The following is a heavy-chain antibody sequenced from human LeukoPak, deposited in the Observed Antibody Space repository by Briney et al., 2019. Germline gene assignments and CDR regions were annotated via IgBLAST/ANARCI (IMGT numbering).Heavy chain of an antibody. Sequence: GRSLRLSCAASGFTFSIYAMHWVRQAPGKGLEWVAVISYDGSNKSYADSVKGRFTISRDNSKNTLYLQMNSLRAEDTAVYYCARGYYDILTPWSYWGQGTLVTVSS. CDR2: ISYDGSNK. CDR3: ARGYYDILTPWSY. CDR1: GFTFSIYA. J-gene: IGHJ4*02. V-gene: IGHV3-30*04. D-gene: IGHD3-9*01.